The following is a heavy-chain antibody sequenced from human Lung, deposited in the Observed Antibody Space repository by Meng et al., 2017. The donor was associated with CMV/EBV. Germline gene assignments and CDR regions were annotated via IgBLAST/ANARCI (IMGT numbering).Heavy chain of an antibody. J-gene: IGHJ6*02. CDR3: ARQTDTEGIAAAPDV. CDR2: IYYSGST. CDR1: GGSISSSSYY. V-gene: IGHV4-39*01. Sequence: LXXTVSGGSISSSSYYWGWIRQPPGKGLEWIGSIYYSGSTYYNPSLKSRVTISVDTSKNQFSLKLSSVTAADTAVYYCARQTDTEGIAAAPDVWGQGTTVXVSS. D-gene: IGHD6-13*01.